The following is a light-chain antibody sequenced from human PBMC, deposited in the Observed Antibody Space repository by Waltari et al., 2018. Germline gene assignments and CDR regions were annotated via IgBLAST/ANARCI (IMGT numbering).Light chain of an antibody. CDR1: QNVPNNY. Sequence: EIVLTQSPGTLSLSPGDRATLSCRASQNVPNNYLAWYQQKPGQAPRLLIYGASSTATGFPDRVQGSGSGTDFTLTISRLEPEDFAVYYCQQYDTSALSFGGGTKVEIK. CDR3: QQYDTSALS. CDR2: GAS. V-gene: IGKV3-20*01. J-gene: IGKJ4*01.